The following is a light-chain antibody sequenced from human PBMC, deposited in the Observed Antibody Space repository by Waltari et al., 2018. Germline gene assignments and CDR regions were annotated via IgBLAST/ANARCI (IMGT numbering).Light chain of an antibody. V-gene: IGKV3-11*01. Sequence: IVLTQSPAIVSLSPGERATLSCRASQSVSFFLAWYQQKPGQGPRLLIFDTSNRATGIPARFSGGGSGTDFTLTISSLEPEDFATYYCQQRYSWPLTFGGGTKVEIK. CDR3: QQRYSWPLT. J-gene: IGKJ4*01. CDR1: QSVSFF. CDR2: DTS.